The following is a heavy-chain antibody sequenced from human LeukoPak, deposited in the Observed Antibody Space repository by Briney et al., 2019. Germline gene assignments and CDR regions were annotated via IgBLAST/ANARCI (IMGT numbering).Heavy chain of an antibody. J-gene: IGHJ4*02. V-gene: IGHV5-51*01. CDR3: ARRRDLYSGSYYPFDY. CDR2: IYPGDSDT. D-gene: IGHD1-26*01. Sequence: GESLKISCKGSGYSFTSYWIGWVRQMPGKGLEWMGIIYPGDSDTRYSPSFQGQVTTSADKSISTAYLQCSSLKASDPAMYYCARRRDLYSGSYYPFDYWGQGTLVTVSS. CDR1: GYSFTSYW.